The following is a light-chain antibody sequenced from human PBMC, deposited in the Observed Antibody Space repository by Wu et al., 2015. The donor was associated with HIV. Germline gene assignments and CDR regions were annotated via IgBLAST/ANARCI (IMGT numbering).Light chain of an antibody. CDR3: QQYNNWPRT. CDR1: QSVSSN. CDR2: GAS. Sequence: EIVMTQSPATLSVSPGERATLSCRASQSVSSNLAWYQQKPGQASRLLIYGASTRATGIPARFSGSGSGTGFTLTISSLQSEDFAVYYCQQYNNWPRTFGQGTKVEIK. J-gene: IGKJ1*01. V-gene: IGKV3-15*01.